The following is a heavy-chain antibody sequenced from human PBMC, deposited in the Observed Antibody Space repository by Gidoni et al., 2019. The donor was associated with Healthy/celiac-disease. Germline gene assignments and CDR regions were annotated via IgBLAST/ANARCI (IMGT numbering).Heavy chain of an antibody. CDR3: AGGGSGSYYNVGWFDP. J-gene: IGHJ5*02. CDR2: ISSSSSYI. D-gene: IGHD3-10*01. Sequence: EVQLVESGGGLVKPGGSLRLSCAASGFTFSSYSMNWVRQAPGKGLEWVSSISSSSSYIYYADSVKGRFTISRDNAKNSLYLQMNSLRAEDTAVYYCAGGGSGSYYNVGWFDPWGQGTLVTVSS. CDR1: GFTFSSYS. V-gene: IGHV3-21*01.